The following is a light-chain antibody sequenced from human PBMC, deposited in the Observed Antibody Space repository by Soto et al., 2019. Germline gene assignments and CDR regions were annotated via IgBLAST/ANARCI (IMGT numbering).Light chain of an antibody. J-gene: IGKJ1*01. Sequence: EIVMTQSPATLSVSPGERATLSCSASQSVRSNLAWYQQIPGQAPRLLIYGASTRATGIPARFSGSGSGTEFTLTISSLQSEDVAVYYCQHYNNWPPWTFGQGPKVESK. CDR2: GAS. CDR1: QSVRSN. CDR3: QHYNNWPPWT. V-gene: IGKV3-15*01.